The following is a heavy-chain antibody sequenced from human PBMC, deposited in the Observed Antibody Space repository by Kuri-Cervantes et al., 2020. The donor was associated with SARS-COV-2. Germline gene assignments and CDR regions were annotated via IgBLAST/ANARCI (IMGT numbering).Heavy chain of an antibody. CDR1: GGSVSSGYY. CDR2: IYHSGST. J-gene: IGHJ6*03. D-gene: IGHD5-12*01. CDR3: ARQLRLYSMDV. Sequence: ESLKISCTVSGGSVSSGYYWGWIRQPPGKGLEWIGSIYHSGSTCYNPSLKSRVTISVDTSKNQSSLKLSSVTAADTAVYYCARQLRLYSMDVWGKGTTVTVSS. V-gene: IGHV4-38-2*02.